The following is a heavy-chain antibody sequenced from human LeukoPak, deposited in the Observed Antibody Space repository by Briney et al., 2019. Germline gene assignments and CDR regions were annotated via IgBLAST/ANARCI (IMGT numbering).Heavy chain of an antibody. Sequence: ASVKGSCKAAGYTFSDYYLHWVRQAPGQGLEWVGWINPNSGGTNFAQKFRGRVTMTRDTSITTAYMELTRLKSDDTAVYYCARGGVRTAASSLGYWGQGTLVTVSS. J-gene: IGHJ4*01. CDR3: ARGGVRTAASSLGY. V-gene: IGHV1-2*02. D-gene: IGHD6-13*01. CDR2: INPNSGGT. CDR1: GYTFSDYY.